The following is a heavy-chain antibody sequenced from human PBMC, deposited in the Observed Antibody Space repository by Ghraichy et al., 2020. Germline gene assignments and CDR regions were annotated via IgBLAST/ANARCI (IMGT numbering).Heavy chain of an antibody. D-gene: IGHD3-3*01. V-gene: IGHV3-7*03. J-gene: IGHJ4*02. Sequence: GGSLRLSCAAPRFTFTAYWMAWLRQAPGGGLEWVANMNEDGSVKNHLDSVKGRFSISRDNDRRSLYLQMNSLRVEDTAIYYCAADNGFGAHDYWGQGSLVFASS. CDR3: AADNGFGAHDY. CDR2: MNEDGSVK. CDR1: RFTFTAYW.